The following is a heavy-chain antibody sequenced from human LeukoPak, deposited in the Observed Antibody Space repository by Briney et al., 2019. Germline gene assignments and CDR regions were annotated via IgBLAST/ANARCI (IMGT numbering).Heavy chain of an antibody. Sequence: SETLSLTCTVSGYSISSGYYWGWIRQPPGKGLEWIGSIYHSGSIYYNPSLKSRVTISVDTSKNQFSLKLSSVTAADTAVYYCARVTGYMIEDYFDYWGQGTLVTVSS. CDR1: GYSISSGYY. D-gene: IGHD3-9*01. CDR3: ARVTGYMIEDYFDY. V-gene: IGHV4-38-2*02. J-gene: IGHJ4*02. CDR2: IYHSGSI.